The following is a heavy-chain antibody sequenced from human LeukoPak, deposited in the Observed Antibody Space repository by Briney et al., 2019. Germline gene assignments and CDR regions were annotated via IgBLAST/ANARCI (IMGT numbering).Heavy chain of an antibody. CDR2: IIPIFGTA. D-gene: IGHD3-10*01. CDR1: GGTFSSYA. J-gene: IGHJ4*02. V-gene: IGHV1-69*01. CDR3: ASGYGSGSPQYYFDY. Sequence: SVKVSCKASGGTFSSYAISWVQQAPGQGLEWMGGIIPIFGTANYAQKFQGRVTITADESTSTAYMELSSLGSEDTAVYYCASGYGSGSPQYYFDYWGQGTLVTVSS.